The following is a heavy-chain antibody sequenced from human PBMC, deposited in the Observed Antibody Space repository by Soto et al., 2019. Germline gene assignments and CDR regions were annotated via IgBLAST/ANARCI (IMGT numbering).Heavy chain of an antibody. J-gene: IGHJ3*02. CDR3: ARDVGYYDSSRSDAFDI. D-gene: IGHD3-22*01. Sequence: GGSLRLSCAASGFTFSSYSMNWVRQAPGKGLEWVSSISSSSSYIYYADSVKGRFTISRDNAKNSLYLQMNSLRAEDTAVYYCARDVGYYDSSRSDAFDIWGQGTMVTVSS. V-gene: IGHV3-21*01. CDR2: ISSSSSYI. CDR1: GFTFSSYS.